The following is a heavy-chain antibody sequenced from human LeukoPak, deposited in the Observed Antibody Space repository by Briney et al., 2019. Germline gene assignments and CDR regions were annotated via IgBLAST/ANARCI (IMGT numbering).Heavy chain of an antibody. CDR1: GFTFSSYE. D-gene: IGHD3-22*01. V-gene: IGHV3-23*01. Sequence: PGGSLRLSCAASGFTFSSYEMNWVRQAPGKGPEWVSVISGSGASTYYADSVKGRFTISRDNSKNTVHLQMNSLRAEDTAVYYCAKDRLYSANSGYYYFDYWGQGTLVTVSP. J-gene: IGHJ4*02. CDR2: ISGSGAST. CDR3: AKDRLYSANSGYYYFDY.